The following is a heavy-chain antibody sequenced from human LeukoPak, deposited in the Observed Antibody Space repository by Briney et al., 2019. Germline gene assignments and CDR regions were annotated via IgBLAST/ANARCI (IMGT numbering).Heavy chain of an antibody. CDR2: IHASGPT. CDR3: ARHDAGIAARPFDN. J-gene: IGHJ4*02. D-gene: IGHD6-6*01. Sequence: XETLSLTCTVSGGSISTYYWSWIRRPPGKGLEWIAYIHASGPTNYNPSLKSRITISVDTSKNQFSLKLSSVTAADTAVYYCARHDAGIAARPFDNWGQGTLVTVSS. V-gene: IGHV4-4*09. CDR1: GGSISTYY.